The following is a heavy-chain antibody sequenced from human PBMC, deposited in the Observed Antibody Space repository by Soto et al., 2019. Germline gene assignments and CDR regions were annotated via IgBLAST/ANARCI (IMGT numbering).Heavy chain of an antibody. J-gene: IGHJ4*02. CDR1: GFTFSSYA. CDR2: ISGSGGST. V-gene: IGHV3-23*01. Sequence: EVQLLESGGGLVQPGGSLRLSCAASGFTFSSYAMSWVRQAPGKGLEWVSAISGSGGSTYYADSVKGRSTISRDNSKNALYLQMNRLRAEDTAVYYGARYYLAAWLLPYWGQGALVTVSS. D-gene: IGHD3-22*01. CDR3: ARYYLAAWLLPY.